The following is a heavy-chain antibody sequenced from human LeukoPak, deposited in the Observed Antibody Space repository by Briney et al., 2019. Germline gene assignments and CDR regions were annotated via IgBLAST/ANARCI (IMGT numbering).Heavy chain of an antibody. CDR3: ARESLGATDAFDI. CDR2: IIPIFGTA. Sequence: SVKVSCKASGGTFSSYAISWVRQAPGQGLEWMGGIIPIFGTANYAQKFQGRVTITTDESTSTDYMELSSLRSEDTAVYYCARESLGATDAFDIWGQGTLVTVSS. J-gene: IGHJ3*02. D-gene: IGHD1-26*01. V-gene: IGHV1-69*05. CDR1: GGTFSSYA.